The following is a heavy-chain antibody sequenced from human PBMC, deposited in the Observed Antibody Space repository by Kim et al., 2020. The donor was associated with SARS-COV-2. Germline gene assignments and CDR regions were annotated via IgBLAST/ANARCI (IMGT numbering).Heavy chain of an antibody. CDR2: IADYGTLT. J-gene: IGHJ4*03. CDR3: GRDVRGCFDC. CDR1: GSTLSSFW. Sequence: GGSLRLSCAASGSTLSSFWMHWVRQVPGKGLEWVSRIADYGTLTYYADSVEGRFTISRDTATNTVYLQMNSLRIDDTGVYFCGRDVRGCFDCCG. V-gene: IGHV3-74*01.